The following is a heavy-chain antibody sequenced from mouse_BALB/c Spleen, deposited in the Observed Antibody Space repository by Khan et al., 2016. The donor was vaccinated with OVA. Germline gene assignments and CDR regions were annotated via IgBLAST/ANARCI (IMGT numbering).Heavy chain of an antibody. CDR2: ISSGGTYT. CDR3: PRHRGYYRHNPDLDY. J-gene: IGHJ2*01. Sequence: EVELVESGGGLVRPGGSLKLSCAASGFSFSSYSMSWVSQTPEKSLEWVATISSGGTYTYYNDSVKSRFTISRDKSKNTLYLQMSSLKSEDTAVYYCPRHRGYYRHNPDLDYWGQGTTLTVSS. D-gene: IGHD2-3*01. CDR1: GFSFSSYS. V-gene: IGHV5-6*01.